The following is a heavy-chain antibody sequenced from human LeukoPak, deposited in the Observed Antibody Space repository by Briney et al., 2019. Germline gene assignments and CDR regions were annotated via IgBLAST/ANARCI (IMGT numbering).Heavy chain of an antibody. CDR1: GGSFSGYY. CDR2: INRSGST. CDR3: ARVGGIVGATTYFDY. J-gene: IGHJ4*02. Sequence: ASETLSLTCAVYGGSFSGYYWSWIRQPPGKGLEWIGEINRSGSTNYNPSLKSRVTISVDTSKNQFSLKLSSVTAADTAVYYCARVGGIVGATTYFDYWGQGTLVTVSS. D-gene: IGHD1-26*01. V-gene: IGHV4-34*01.